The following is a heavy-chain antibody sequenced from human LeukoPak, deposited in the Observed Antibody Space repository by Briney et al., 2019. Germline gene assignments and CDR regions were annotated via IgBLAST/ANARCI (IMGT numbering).Heavy chain of an antibody. Sequence: GGSLRLSCAASGFTFSSYRMNWVRQAPGKGLEWVSSISSSSSYIYYADSVKGRSTISRDNAKNSLYLQMNSLRAEDTAVYYCARAGHSGSLFDYWGQGTLVTVSS. D-gene: IGHD3-10*01. J-gene: IGHJ4*02. CDR2: ISSSSSYI. CDR3: ARAGHSGSLFDY. CDR1: GFTFSSYR. V-gene: IGHV3-21*01.